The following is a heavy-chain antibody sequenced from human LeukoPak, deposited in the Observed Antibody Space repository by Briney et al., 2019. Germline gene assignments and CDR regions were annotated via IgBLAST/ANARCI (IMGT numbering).Heavy chain of an antibody. CDR1: GGSISSSSYY. CDR3: ARRYCSGGSCYSKNNWFDP. D-gene: IGHD2-15*01. CDR2: IYHSGST. Sequence: SETLSLTCTVSGGSISSSSYYWGWIRQPPGKGLEWIGSIYHSGSTNYNPSLKSRVTISVDKSKNQFSLKLSSVTAADTAVYYCARRYCSGGSCYSKNNWFDPWGQGTLVTVSS. V-gene: IGHV4-39*07. J-gene: IGHJ5*02.